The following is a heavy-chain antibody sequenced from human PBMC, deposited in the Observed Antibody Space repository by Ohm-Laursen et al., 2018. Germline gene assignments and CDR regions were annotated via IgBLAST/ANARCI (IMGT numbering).Heavy chain of an antibody. CDR1: GFTFSRFW. V-gene: IGHV3-74*01. Sequence: SLRLSCAAPGFTFSRFWMHWVRQAPGKGLEWVSRISTDGSITTYADSVKGRFTISRDNAKNTLYLQMNSLRTEDTAVYYCVRLLDLDFWGQGTLVTVSS. CDR3: VRLLDLDF. CDR2: ISTDGSIT. D-gene: IGHD3-3*01. J-gene: IGHJ4*02.